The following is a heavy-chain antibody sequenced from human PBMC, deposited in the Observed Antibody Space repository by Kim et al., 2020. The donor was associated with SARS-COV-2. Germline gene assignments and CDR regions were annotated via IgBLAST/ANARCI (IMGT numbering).Heavy chain of an antibody. Sequence: GGSLRLSCAASGFTFSSYGMHWVRQAPGKGLEWVAVISYDGSNKYYADSVKGRFTISRDNSKNTLYLQMNSLRAEDTAVYYCARGARRDSDDYGDDAEYFQHWGQGTLVTVSS. V-gene: IGHV3-33*05. D-gene: IGHD4-17*01. CDR1: GFTFSSYG. J-gene: IGHJ1*01. CDR3: ARGARRDSDDYGDDAEYFQH. CDR2: ISYDGSNK.